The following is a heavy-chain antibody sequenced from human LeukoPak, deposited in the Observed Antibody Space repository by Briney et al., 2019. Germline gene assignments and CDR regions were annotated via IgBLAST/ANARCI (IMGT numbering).Heavy chain of an antibody. D-gene: IGHD3-3*01. CDR3: ARVRRNYDFWSGYSDYFDY. CDR2: ISSDGSNK. CDR1: GFTFSRYA. J-gene: IGHJ4*02. V-gene: IGHV3-30-3*01. Sequence: PGGSLRLSCAASGFTFSRYALHWVRQAPGKGLEWVAVISSDGSNKYYADSVKGRFTISRDNAKNSLYLQMNSLRAEDTAVYYCARVRRNYDFWSGYSDYFDYWGQGTLVTVSS.